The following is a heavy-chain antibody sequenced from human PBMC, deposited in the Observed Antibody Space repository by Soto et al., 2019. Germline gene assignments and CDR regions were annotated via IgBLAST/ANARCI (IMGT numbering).Heavy chain of an antibody. J-gene: IGHJ6*02. V-gene: IGHV1-69*04. CDR2: IIPILGIA. Sequence: ASVKVSCKASGYTFTSYGISWVRQAPGQGLEWMGRIIPILGIANYAQKFQGRVTITADKSTSTAYMELSSLRSEDTAVYYCARNYDILTGYLPTPSGMXVWGQGTTVXVSS. D-gene: IGHD3-9*01. CDR3: ARNYDILTGYLPTPSGMXV. CDR1: GYTFTSYG.